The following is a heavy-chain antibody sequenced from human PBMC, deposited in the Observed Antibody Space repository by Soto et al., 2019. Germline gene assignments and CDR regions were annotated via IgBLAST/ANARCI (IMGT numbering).Heavy chain of an antibody. D-gene: IGHD3-16*01. Sequence: QVQLVESGGGVVQPGRSLRLSCAASGFTFSNYAMHWVRQAPGKGLEWLAFISHDGNNKYYADSVKGRFTISRDNSKNTLYLQMNRLRAEDKAVFSWGREGGGVAFDYWNQGTLVTVSS. J-gene: IGHJ4*02. CDR3: GREGGGVAFDY. V-gene: IGHV3-30-3*01. CDR2: ISHDGNNK. CDR1: GFTFSNYA.